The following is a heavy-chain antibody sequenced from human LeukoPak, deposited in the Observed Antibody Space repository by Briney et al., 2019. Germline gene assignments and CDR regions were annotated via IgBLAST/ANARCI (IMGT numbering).Heavy chain of an antibody. CDR2: IYSCGST. CDR1: GFTVSSNY. J-gene: IGHJ6*03. Sequence: GGSLRLSCAASGFTVSSNYMSWVRQAPGQGLEWVSVIYSCGSTYYADSVKGRFTISRDNSKNTLYLQMGSLRTEDMAVYYCARGSGWFNHYYMDVWGKGTTVTISS. D-gene: IGHD6-19*01. V-gene: IGHV3-66*01. CDR3: ARGSGWFNHYYMDV.